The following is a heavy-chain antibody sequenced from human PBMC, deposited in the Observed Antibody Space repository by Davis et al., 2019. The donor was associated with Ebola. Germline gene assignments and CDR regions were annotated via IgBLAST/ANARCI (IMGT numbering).Heavy chain of an antibody. J-gene: IGHJ4*02. CDR2: IYYSGST. Sequence: SETLSLTCTVSGGSISSYYWGWIRQPPGKGLEWIGYIYYSGSTNYNPSLKSRVTISVDTSKNQFSLQLNSVTPEDTAVYYCASTSWYKYYFDYWGQGTLVTVSS. D-gene: IGHD1-1*01. CDR3: ASTSWYKYYFDY. V-gene: IGHV4-59*12. CDR1: GGSISSYY.